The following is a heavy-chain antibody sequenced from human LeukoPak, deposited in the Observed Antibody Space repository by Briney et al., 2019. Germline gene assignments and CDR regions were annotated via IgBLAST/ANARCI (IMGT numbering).Heavy chain of an antibody. J-gene: IGHJ3*02. CDR2: IYPGDSDT. CDR3: ARAITMVRGARGAFDI. CDR1: GYSFTSYW. V-gene: IGHV5-51*01. Sequence: GESLKISCKGSGYSFTSYWIGWVRQMPGKGLEWMGIIYPGDSDTRYSPSFQGQVTISADKSISTAYLQLSSLKASDTAMYYCARAITMVRGARGAFDIWGQGTMVTVSS. D-gene: IGHD3-10*01.